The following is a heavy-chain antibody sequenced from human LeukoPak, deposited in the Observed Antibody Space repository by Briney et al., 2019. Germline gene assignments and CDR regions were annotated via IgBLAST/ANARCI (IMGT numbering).Heavy chain of an antibody. CDR1: GFTFSDYY. CDR3: ARKTYGSEFYVDY. V-gene: IGHV3-11*01. CDR2: FSSIGSTI. Sequence: GGSLRLSCEVSGFTFSDYYMSWIRQAPGMGLDWLSYFSSIGSTIYYADSVKGRFTFSRDSANNSLYLQMNGLRAEDTAVYFCARKTYGSEFYVDYWGQGTLVTVSS. D-gene: IGHD3-10*01. J-gene: IGHJ4*02.